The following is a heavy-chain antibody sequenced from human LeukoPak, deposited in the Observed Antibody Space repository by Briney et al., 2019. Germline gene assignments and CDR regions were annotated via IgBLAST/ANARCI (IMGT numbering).Heavy chain of an antibody. J-gene: IGHJ4*02. CDR3: ARVEALYNSGSVWAY. Sequence: HPGGSLRLSCAASGFTFSDYAMNWVRQAPGKGLEWVSYIGVGSSTQYYGDSVKGRFTISRDDAKNSVYLQMNSLRAEDTAVYYCARVEALYNSGSVWAYWGQGDLVIVSS. CDR2: IGVGSSTQ. D-gene: IGHD3-10*01. V-gene: IGHV3-48*01. CDR1: GFTFSDYA.